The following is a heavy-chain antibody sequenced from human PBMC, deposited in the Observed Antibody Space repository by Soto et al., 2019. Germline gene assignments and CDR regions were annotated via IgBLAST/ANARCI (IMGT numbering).Heavy chain of an antibody. Sequence: EVQLVESGGGLVQPGGSLRLSCAASGFSFSTYSMNWVRQAPGKGLEWVSYISSRSYTIYYVDSVKGRFTISRDNAKNSLYLQMNSLRDEDTAVYYCARGVSSSDNGMDVWGPGTTVTVSS. CDR1: GFSFSTYS. CDR2: ISSRSYTI. D-gene: IGHD6-6*01. CDR3: ARGVSSSDNGMDV. J-gene: IGHJ6*02. V-gene: IGHV3-48*02.